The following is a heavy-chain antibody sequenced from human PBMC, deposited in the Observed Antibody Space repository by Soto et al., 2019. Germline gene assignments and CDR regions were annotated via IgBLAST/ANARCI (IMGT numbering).Heavy chain of an antibody. CDR2: ISGTSDYI. J-gene: IGHJ4*02. V-gene: IGHV3-21*01. CDR3: ARDFDNSGYYYLPFDY. D-gene: IGHD3-22*01. CDR1: GFTFSSHS. Sequence: GGSLRLSCAASGFTFSSHSMNWVRQAPGKGLEWVSSISGTSDYIYYADSVKGRFTISRDNAKNSLFLQLNSLRAEDTAVYYCARDFDNSGYYYLPFDYWGQGTLVTVSS.